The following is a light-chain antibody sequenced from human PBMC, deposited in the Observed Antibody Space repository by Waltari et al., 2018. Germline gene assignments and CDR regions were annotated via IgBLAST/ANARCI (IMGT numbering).Light chain of an antibody. Sequence: SFALTQAPSLSVSPGQTATIACSGDALGTTYVCWYQQKPGQSPVLVIFEDEKRPPGIPERFSASNSGNTALLTITGVQALDEAAYYCQTWDTNTVVFGGGTKLTVL. CDR1: ALGTTY. J-gene: IGLJ2*01. CDR3: QTWDTNTVV. CDR2: EDE. V-gene: IGLV3-1*01.